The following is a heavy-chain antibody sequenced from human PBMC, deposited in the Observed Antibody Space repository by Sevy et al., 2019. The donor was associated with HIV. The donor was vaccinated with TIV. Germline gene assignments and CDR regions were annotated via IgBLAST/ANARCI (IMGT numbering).Heavy chain of an antibody. D-gene: IGHD3-10*01. CDR3: ATGIPPNYFASGNSQTFHY. CDR2: FDPEDGET. J-gene: IGHJ4*02. Sequence: ASVKVSCKVSGYTLIELSMHWVRQAPGKGLEWMGGFDPEDGETIYARKFQGRVTMTEDTSTDTAYMEVSSLRSEDTAVYFCATGIPPNYFASGNSQTFHYWGQGTLVTVSS. V-gene: IGHV1-24*01. CDR1: GYTLIELS.